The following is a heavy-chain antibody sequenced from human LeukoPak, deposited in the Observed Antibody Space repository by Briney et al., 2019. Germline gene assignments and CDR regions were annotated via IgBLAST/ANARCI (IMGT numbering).Heavy chain of an antibody. CDR3: ARVDIAVVPSASFDY. CDR2: INYSGST. Sequence: SETLSLTCSVSGGSISSSSYYWGWIRQPPGKGLEWIGSINYSGSTYYNPSLKSRVTISVDTSRNQFPLKLSSVTAADTAVYYCARVDIAVVPSASFDYWGQGTLVTVSS. V-gene: IGHV4-39*01. D-gene: IGHD2-2*03. J-gene: IGHJ4*02. CDR1: GGSISSSSYY.